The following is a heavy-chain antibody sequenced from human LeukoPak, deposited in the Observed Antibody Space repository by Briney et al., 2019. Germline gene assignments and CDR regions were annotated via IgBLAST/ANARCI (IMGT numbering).Heavy chain of an antibody. D-gene: IGHD6-19*01. J-gene: IGHJ4*02. CDR1: GYTFTSYD. CDR2: INPNSGGT. Sequence: ASVKVSCKASGYTFTSYDINWVRQAPGQGLEWMGWINPNSGGTNYAQKFQGRVTMTRDTSISTAYMELSRLRSDDTAVYYCARARGFDSSGWFDYWGQGTLVTVSS. CDR3: ARARGFDSSGWFDY. V-gene: IGHV1-2*02.